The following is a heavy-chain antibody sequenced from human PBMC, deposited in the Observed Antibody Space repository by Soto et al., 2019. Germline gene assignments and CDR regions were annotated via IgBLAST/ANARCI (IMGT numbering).Heavy chain of an antibody. CDR3: AKTIPSNADGYPLPTGGMDV. V-gene: IGHV3-30*18. CDR2: ISYDGSNK. CDR1: GFTFSSYG. J-gene: IGHJ6*02. D-gene: IGHD5-12*01. Sequence: QVQLVESGGGVVQPGRSLRLSCAASGFTFSSYGMHWVRQAPGKGLEWVAVISYDGSNKYYADSVKGRFTISRDNSKNMLYLQMNSLRAEDTAVYYCAKTIPSNADGYPLPTGGMDVWGQGTTVTVSS.